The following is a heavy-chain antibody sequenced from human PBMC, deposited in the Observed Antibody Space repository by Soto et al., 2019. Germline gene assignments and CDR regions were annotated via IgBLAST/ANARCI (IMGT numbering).Heavy chain of an antibody. Sequence: QVQLVESGGGVVQSGRSLRLSCAASGFMFSNYGMHWVRQAPGKGLEWVAVISFNGRNTRYADTVKGRFTISRDNSKSTLYLPMTSRRAEDTAVFYCAKGKLRGTYVTESPPPEYWGQGTLFTVSS. CDR3: AKGKLRGTYVTESPPPEY. CDR2: ISFNGRNT. J-gene: IGHJ4*02. V-gene: IGHV3-30*18. D-gene: IGHD1-26*01. CDR1: GFMFSNYG.